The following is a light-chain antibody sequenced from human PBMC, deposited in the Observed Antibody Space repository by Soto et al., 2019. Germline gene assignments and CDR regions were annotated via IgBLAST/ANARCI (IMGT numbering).Light chain of an antibody. CDR2: GNS. Sequence: QPVLTQPPSVSGAPGQRVTISCTGSSSNIGAGNDAHWYQQLPGTAPKVLIYGNSNRPSGVPDRFSGSKSGTTASLAITGLQAEDEADYYCQSYDNSLSGHVVFGGGTQLTVL. J-gene: IGLJ2*01. V-gene: IGLV1-40*01. CDR3: QSYDNSLSGHVV. CDR1: SSNIGAGND.